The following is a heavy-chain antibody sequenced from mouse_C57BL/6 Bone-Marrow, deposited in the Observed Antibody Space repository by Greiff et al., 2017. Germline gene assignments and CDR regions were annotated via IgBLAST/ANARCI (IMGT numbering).Heavy chain of an antibody. J-gene: IGHJ1*03. V-gene: IGHV5-17*01. D-gene: IGHD1-1*01. Sequence: EVQVVESGGGLVKPGGSLKLSCAASGFTFSDYGMHWVRQAPEKGLEWVAYISSGSSTIYYADTVKGRFTISRDNAKNTLFLQMTSLRSEDTAMYYCAYYYYGSHWYFDVWGTGTTVTVSS. CDR2: ISSGSSTI. CDR3: AYYYYGSHWYFDV. CDR1: GFTFSDYG.